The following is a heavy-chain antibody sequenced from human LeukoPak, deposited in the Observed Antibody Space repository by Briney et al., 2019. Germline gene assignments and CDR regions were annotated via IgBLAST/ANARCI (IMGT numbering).Heavy chain of an antibody. D-gene: IGHD5-18*01. CDR1: GFTVNSNY. CDR3: ARGSYGSLY. CDR2: ISYDESGK. J-gene: IGHJ4*02. Sequence: PGGSLRLSCAASGFTVNSNYIHWVRQAPGKGLEWVAVISYDESGKYYADSVKARFTISRDNSKNTLSLQMNSLRAEDTAVYYCARGSYGSLYWGQGTLVTVSS. V-gene: IGHV3-30*03.